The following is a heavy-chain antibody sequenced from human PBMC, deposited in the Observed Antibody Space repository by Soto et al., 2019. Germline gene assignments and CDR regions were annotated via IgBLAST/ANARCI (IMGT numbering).Heavy chain of an antibody. CDR1: GYTFGTYF. D-gene: IGHD2-2*02. CDR2: VNPSSGAT. V-gene: IGHV1-2*02. J-gene: IGHJ5*02. CDR3: AREDYPSVFLYIPNPNCFDP. Sequence: GAAVKLSCKASGYTFGTYFMHWMRQAPGQGLEWMGWVNPSSGATKSAQKFQGRLTMTWDTSIRTAYMELSSLRSDDTAVYYCAREDYPSVFLYIPNPNCFDPSCRAPLVTV.